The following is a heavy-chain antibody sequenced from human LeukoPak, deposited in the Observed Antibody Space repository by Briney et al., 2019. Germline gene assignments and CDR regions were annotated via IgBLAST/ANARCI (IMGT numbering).Heavy chain of an antibody. D-gene: IGHD5-18*01. CDR2: ISTYNYNT. CDR3: ARQVDTTMALPDY. J-gene: IGHJ4*02. V-gene: IGHV1-18*01. CDR1: GYTFTSYG. Sequence: ASVKVSCKASGYTFTSYGISWVRQAPGQRLEWMGWISTYNYNTNYAQKFRGRVTLTKDTSTSTVYMELRSLRSDDTAIYYCARQVDTTMALPDYWGQGTLVTVSS.